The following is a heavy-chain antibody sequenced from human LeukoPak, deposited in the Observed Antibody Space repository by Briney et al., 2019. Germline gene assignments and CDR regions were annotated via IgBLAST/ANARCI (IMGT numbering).Heavy chain of an antibody. Sequence: SETLSLTCAVYGGSFSGYYWSWIRQPPGKGLEWIGEINHSGSTNYNPSLKSRVTISVDTSKNQFSLKLSSVTAADTAVYYCARDRTDYGDYGNWFDPWGQGTLVTVSS. V-gene: IGHV4-34*01. CDR3: ARDRTDYGDYGNWFDP. D-gene: IGHD4-17*01. J-gene: IGHJ5*02. CDR1: GGSFSGYY. CDR2: INHSGST.